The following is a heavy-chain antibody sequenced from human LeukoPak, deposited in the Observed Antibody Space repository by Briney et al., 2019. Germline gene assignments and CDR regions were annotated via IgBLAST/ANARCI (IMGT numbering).Heavy chain of an antibody. CDR1: GFTFSYYW. CDR2: IGSDGSST. CDR3: ARVSGGAFDI. J-gene: IGHJ3*02. Sequence: PGGSLRLSCAPSGFTFSYYWMHWVRQAPTKGLVWVSRIGSDGSSTNYADSVKGRFTISRDNTKSTVYLQMNSLRAEDTAVYYCARVSGGAFDIWGQGTLVTVSS. V-gene: IGHV3-74*01. D-gene: IGHD2-15*01.